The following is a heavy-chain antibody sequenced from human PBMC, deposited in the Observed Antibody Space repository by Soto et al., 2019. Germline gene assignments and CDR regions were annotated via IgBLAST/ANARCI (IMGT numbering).Heavy chain of an antibody. Sequence: QLQLQESGPGLVKPSGTLSLTCGVSGGSLSTPVWWSWVRLPPGKGLEWIGEVFHSGSANYNPSLQSRVTISLDKSTNQFSLRLSSVTAADTAVYYCARKAWIRLDYWGQGALVTVSS. CDR3: ARKAWIRLDY. J-gene: IGHJ4*02. V-gene: IGHV4-4*02. CDR2: VFHSGSA. CDR1: GGSLSTPVW. D-gene: IGHD1-1*01.